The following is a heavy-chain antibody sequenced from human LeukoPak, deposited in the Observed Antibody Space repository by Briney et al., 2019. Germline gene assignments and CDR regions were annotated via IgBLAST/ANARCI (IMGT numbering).Heavy chain of an antibody. D-gene: IGHD3-22*01. J-gene: IGHJ4*02. CDR2: IYTSGST. CDR1: GGSLSSYY. V-gene: IGHV4-4*07. CDR3: ARDGYYYDSSGYGLDY. Sequence: PSETLSLTCTVSGGSLSSYYWSWIRQPAGKGLEWIGRIYTSGSTNYNPSLKSRVTMSVDTSKNQFSLKLSSVTAADTDVYYCARDGYYYDSSGYGLDYWGQGTLVTVSS.